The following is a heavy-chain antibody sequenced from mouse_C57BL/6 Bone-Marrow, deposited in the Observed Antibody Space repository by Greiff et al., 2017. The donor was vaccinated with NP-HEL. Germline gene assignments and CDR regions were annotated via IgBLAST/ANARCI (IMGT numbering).Heavy chain of an antibody. Sequence: QVQLKQSDAELVKPGASVKISCKVSGYTFTDHTIHWMKQRPEQGLEWIGYIYPRDGSTKYIEKFKGKATLTADKSSSTAYMQLNSLTSEASSVYFCASEGYYYGSSYLYYYAMDYWGQGTSVTVSS. D-gene: IGHD1-1*01. CDR3: ASEGYYYGSSYLYYYAMDY. J-gene: IGHJ4*01. CDR1: GYTFTDHT. V-gene: IGHV1-78*01. CDR2: IYPRDGST.